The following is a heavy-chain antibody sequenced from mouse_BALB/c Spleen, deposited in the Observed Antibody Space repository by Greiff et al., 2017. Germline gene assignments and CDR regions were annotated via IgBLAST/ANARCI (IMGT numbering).Heavy chain of an antibody. V-gene: IGHV5-6-2*01. J-gene: IGHJ2*02. CDR2: INSNGGST. CDR3: ARHNYGNYWYFDY. CDR1: GFTFSSYY. Sequence: EVKLMESGGGLVKLGGSLKLSCAASGFTFSSYYMSWVRQTPEKRLELVAAINSNGGSTYYPDTVKGRFTISRDNAKNTLYLQMSSLKSEDTALYYCARHNYGNYWYFDYWGQGTSLTVSS. D-gene: IGHD2-1*01.